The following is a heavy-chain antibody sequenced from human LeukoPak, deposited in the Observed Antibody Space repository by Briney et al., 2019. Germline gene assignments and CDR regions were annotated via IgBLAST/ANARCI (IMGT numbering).Heavy chain of an antibody. V-gene: IGHV3-9*01. CDR2: ISWNSGSI. CDR3: AKDRYYYGSGFFEH. J-gene: IGHJ4*02. D-gene: IGHD3-10*01. Sequence: GGSLRLSCAASGFTFSSYWMSWVRQAPGKGLEWVSGISWNSGSIGYADSVKGRFTISRDNAKNSLYLQMNSLRAEDTALYYCAKDRYYYGSGFFEHWGQGTLVTVSS. CDR1: GFTFSSYW.